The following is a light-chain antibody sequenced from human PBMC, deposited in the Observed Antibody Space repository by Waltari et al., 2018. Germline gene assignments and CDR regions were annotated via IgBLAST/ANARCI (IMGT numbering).Light chain of an antibody. CDR1: QSVSNNY. J-gene: IGKJ2*01. V-gene: IGKV3-20*01. CDR3: QQYGGSPKYT. Sequence: ENVLTQSPGTLSLSPGERATLSCRASQSVSNNYLAWYQAKPGQPPRLLIYGASLRATGIPDRFSGGGSGTDFTLTISRLEPEDSAVYYCQQYGGSPKYTFGQGTKLEIK. CDR2: GAS.